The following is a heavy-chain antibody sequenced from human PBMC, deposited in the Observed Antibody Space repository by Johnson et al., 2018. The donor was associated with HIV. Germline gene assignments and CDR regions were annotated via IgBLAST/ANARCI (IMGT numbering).Heavy chain of an antibody. D-gene: IGHD3-16*01. V-gene: IGHV3-30-3*01. CDR2: ISYDGSNK. CDR1: GFTFSSYA. J-gene: IGHJ3*02. CDR3: ARPLGPPLWHDAFDI. Sequence: QVQLVESGGGVVQPGRSLRLSCAASGFTFSSYAMHWVRQAPGKGLEWVAVISYDGSNKYYADSVKGRFTISRDNSKNTLYLQMNSLRAEDTAVYYCARPLGPPLWHDAFDIWGQGTMVTVS.